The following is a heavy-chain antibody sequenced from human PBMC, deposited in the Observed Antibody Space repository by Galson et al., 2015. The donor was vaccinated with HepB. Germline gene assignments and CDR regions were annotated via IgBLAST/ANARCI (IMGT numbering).Heavy chain of an antibody. Sequence: SLRLSCAASGFTFDDYAMHWVRQAPGKGLEWVSGISWNSGSIGYADSVKGRFTISRDNAKNSLYLQMNSLRAEDTALYYCAKVDSSSGGPIDYWGQGTLVTVSS. V-gene: IGHV3-9*01. CDR3: AKVDSSSGGPIDY. D-gene: IGHD6-13*01. CDR2: ISWNSGSI. CDR1: GFTFDDYA. J-gene: IGHJ4*02.